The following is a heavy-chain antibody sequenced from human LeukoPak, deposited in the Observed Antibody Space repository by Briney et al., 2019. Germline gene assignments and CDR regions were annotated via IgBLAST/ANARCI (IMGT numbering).Heavy chain of an antibody. CDR3: ARDLGDFSSGTSYFDY. D-gene: IGHD3-10*01. CDR2: IWYDGSKK. Sequence: GGSLRLSCAASGFTFSNYAMSWVRQAPGKGLEWVALIWYDGSKKYYADSVKGRFTIFRDDSKNTVYLQMNSLRVEDTAVYYCARDLGDFSSGTSYFDYWGQGTLVTVSS. J-gene: IGHJ4*02. V-gene: IGHV3-33*08. CDR1: GFTFSNYA.